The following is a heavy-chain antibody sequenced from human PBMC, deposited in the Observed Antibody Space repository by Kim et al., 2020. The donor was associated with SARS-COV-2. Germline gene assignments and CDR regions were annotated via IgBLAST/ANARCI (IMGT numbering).Heavy chain of an antibody. CDR2: IYYSGST. J-gene: IGHJ6*02. Sequence: SETLSLTCTVSGGSISSYYWSWIRQPPGKGLEWIGYIYYSGSTNYNPSLKSRVTISVDTSKNQFSPKLSSVTAADTAVYHCARDLGYNWNYYYYYGMDVWGQGTTVTVSS. CDR3: ARDLGYNWNYYYYYGMDV. V-gene: IGHV4-59*01. CDR1: GGSISSYY. D-gene: IGHD1-20*01.